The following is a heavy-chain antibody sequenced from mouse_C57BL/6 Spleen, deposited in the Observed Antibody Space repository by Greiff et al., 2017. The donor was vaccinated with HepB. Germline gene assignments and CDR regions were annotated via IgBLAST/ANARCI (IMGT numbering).Heavy chain of an antibody. V-gene: IGHV2-5*01. CDR3: ATTDQGWYFDV. Sequence: VKVVESGPGLVQPSQSLSITCTVSGFSLTSYGVHWVRQSPGKGLEWLGVIWRGGSTDYNAAFMSRLSLTKDNSKSQVIFKMNSLEADDTAIYCCATTDQGWYFDVWGTGTTVTVSS. CDR1: GFSLTSYG. CDR2: IWRGGST. J-gene: IGHJ1*03. D-gene: IGHD3-2*02.